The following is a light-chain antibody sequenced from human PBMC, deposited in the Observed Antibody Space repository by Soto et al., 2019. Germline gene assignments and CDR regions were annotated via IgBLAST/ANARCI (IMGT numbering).Light chain of an antibody. CDR2: GAS. V-gene: IGKV1-9*01. Sequence: DIQLTQSPSFLSASVGDRVTISCRASQAMNTYIAWYQQRPGAAPKLLVYGASTLYTGVPSRFSGSESGAVFTLTISSLQPEDFATYYCQQLHSYPITFGQGTRPEIK. CDR3: QQLHSYPIT. J-gene: IGKJ5*01. CDR1: QAMNTY.